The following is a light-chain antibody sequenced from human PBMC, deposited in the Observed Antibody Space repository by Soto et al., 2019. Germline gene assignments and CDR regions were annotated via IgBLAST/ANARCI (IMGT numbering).Light chain of an antibody. CDR1: QSISSW. J-gene: IGKJ4*01. CDR3: QQYNSYSPT. CDR2: KAS. Sequence: DIQMTQSPSTLSASVGDRVTITCRASQSISSWLAWYQQKPGKAPKLLIYKASSLESGVPSRFSGSGSRTEFTLTITSLQPDDFATYYCQQYNSYSPTFGGGTKVDIK. V-gene: IGKV1-5*03.